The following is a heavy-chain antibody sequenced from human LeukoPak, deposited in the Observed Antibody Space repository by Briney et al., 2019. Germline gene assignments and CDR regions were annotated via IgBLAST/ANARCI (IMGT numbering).Heavy chain of an antibody. CDR1: GGSISSYY. V-gene: IGHV4-59*01. Sequence: PSETLSLTCTASGGSISSYYWSWIRQPPGKGLEWIGYTYYSGSANYNPSLKSRVTISVDTSKNQFSLKLSSVTAADTAVYYCARDAPRSSSWYGLRDYWGQGTLVTVSS. J-gene: IGHJ4*02. CDR3: ARDAPRSSSWYGLRDY. CDR2: TYYSGSA. D-gene: IGHD6-13*01.